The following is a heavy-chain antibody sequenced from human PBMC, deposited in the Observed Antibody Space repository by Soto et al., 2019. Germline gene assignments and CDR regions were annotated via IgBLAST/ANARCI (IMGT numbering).Heavy chain of an antibody. CDR2: IYYSGNT. V-gene: IGHV4-39*01. CDR3: ARHQNGLTVYFDY. D-gene: IGHD1-1*01. CDR1: GGSISSSNYY. Sequence: QLQLQESGPGLVKPSETLSLTCSVSGGSISSSNYYWGWIRQPPGKGLEWIGCIYYSGNTYYNPSLKSRVTTSVDTSKNHFSLKLNSVTAADMAVYYCARHQNGLTVYFDYWGKGTLVTVSS. J-gene: IGHJ4*02.